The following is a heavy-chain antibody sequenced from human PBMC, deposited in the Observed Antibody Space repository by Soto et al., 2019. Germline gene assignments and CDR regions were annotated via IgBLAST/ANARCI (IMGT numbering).Heavy chain of an antibody. J-gene: IGHJ4*02. CDR3: ARVWGGWGIYSYYFHS. Sequence: ASVKVSCKASGYTFTSYGISWVRQAPGQGLEWMGWISAYNGNTNYAQKLQGRVTMTTDTSTSTAYMELRSLRSDDTAVYYCARVWGGWGIYSYYFHSGGREPLVPVS. CDR1: GYTFTSYG. V-gene: IGHV1-18*01. CDR2: ISAYNGNT. D-gene: IGHD3-16*01.